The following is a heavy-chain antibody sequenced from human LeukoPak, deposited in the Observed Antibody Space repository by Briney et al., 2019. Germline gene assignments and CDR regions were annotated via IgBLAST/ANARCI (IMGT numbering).Heavy chain of an antibody. V-gene: IGHV4-31*03. J-gene: IGHJ4*02. CDR2: THHTGNT. Sequence: PSQTLSLTCTVSGASISGNDQYWSWIRQHPGKGLEWIGYTHHTGNTYYNPSLKSRLTISVDTSRNQFYLKLSSVTAADTAVYYCATYGGVRGLSFDYWGQGTLVTVSS. CDR1: GASISGNDQY. D-gene: IGHD3-10*01. CDR3: ATYGGVRGLSFDY.